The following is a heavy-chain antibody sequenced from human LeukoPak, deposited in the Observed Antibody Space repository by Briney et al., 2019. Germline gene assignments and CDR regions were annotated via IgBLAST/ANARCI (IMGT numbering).Heavy chain of an antibody. CDR3: ARDMETYYFDY. Sequence: GGSLRLSCAASGFTFSSYGMHWVRQAPGKGLEWVSGINWNGGSTGYADSVKGRFTISRDNAKNSLYLQMNSLRAEDTALYYCARDMETYYFDYWGQGTLVTVSS. CDR1: GFTFSSYG. J-gene: IGHJ4*02. CDR2: INWNGGST. V-gene: IGHV3-20*04. D-gene: IGHD1-1*01.